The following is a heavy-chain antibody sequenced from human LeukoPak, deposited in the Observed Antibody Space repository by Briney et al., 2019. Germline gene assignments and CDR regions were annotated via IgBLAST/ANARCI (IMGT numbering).Heavy chain of an antibody. CDR1: GYTFTSYG. D-gene: IGHD6-19*01. V-gene: IGHV1-18*01. J-gene: IGHJ6*03. Sequence: ASVKVSCKASGYTFTSYGISWVRQAPGQGLEWMGWISAYNGNTNYAQKLQGRVTMTTDTSTSTAYMELRSLRSDDTAVYYCARDRAVAEWGWYYYYYMDVWGKGTTVTVSS. CDR3: ARDRAVAEWGWYYYYYMDV. CDR2: ISAYNGNT.